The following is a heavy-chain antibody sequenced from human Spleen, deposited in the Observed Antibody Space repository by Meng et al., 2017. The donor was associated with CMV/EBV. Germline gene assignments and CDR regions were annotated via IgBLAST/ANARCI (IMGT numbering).Heavy chain of an antibody. CDR1: GFTVSSNY. Sequence: GESLKISCAASGFTVSSNYMSWVRQAPGKGLEWVSVIYSGGSTYYADSVKGRFTISRDNSKNTLYLQMNSLRAEDTAVYYCAREVDQGGGTSGMDVWGQGTTVTVSS. CDR2: IYSGGST. J-gene: IGHJ6*02. CDR3: AREVDQGGGTSGMDV. V-gene: IGHV3-66*02. D-gene: IGHD1-14*01.